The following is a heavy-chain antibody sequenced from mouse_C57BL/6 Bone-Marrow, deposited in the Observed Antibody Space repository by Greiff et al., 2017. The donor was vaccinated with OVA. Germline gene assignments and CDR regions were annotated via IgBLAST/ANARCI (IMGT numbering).Heavy chain of an antibody. V-gene: IGHV1-63*01. D-gene: IGHD1-1*01. CDR2: IYPGGGYT. J-gene: IGHJ2*01. CDR1: GYTFTNYW. CDR3: DY. Sequence: VQRVESGAELVRPGTSVKMSCKASGYTFTNYWIGWAKQRPGHGLEWIGDIYPGGGYTNYNEKFKGKATLTADKSSSTSEDSAIYYGASSITTVAFDYWGQGTTLTVSS.